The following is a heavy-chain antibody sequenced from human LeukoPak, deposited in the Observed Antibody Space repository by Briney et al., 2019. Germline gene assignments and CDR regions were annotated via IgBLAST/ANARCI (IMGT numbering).Heavy chain of an antibody. V-gene: IGHV3-48*03. D-gene: IGHD4-11*01. CDR2: ISGSGRTI. Sequence: GGSLRLSCAASGFTFNNYEMNWVRHAPGKGLEWLSFISGSGRTIYYADSVKGRFTIATDNTKKSLYLEMNSLRAEDTAVYYCARGIRDYNDQLGYFQHWGQGTLVTVSS. CDR3: ARGIRDYNDQLGYFQH. J-gene: IGHJ1*01. CDR1: GFTFNNYE.